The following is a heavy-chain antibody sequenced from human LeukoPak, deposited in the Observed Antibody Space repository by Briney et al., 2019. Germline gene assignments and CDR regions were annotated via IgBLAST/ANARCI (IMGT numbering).Heavy chain of an antibody. CDR2: INSGGDDT. V-gene: IGHV3-23*01. CDR1: GFTFSSSA. Sequence: GGSLRLSCAASGFTFSSSAMTWVRQAPGKGLEWVSAINSGGDDTVHADSVKGRLTISRDNSKNTLYLQMNSLRAEDTAVYYCAKGKYMEYWGQGTLVTVSS. D-gene: IGHD2/OR15-2a*01. CDR3: AKGKYMEY. J-gene: IGHJ4*02.